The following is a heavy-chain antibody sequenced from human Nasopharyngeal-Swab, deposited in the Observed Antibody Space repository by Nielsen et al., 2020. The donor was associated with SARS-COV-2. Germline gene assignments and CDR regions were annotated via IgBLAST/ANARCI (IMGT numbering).Heavy chain of an antibody. V-gene: IGHV3-7*04. Sequence: GGSLRLSCAASGFRFSGYWLSWVRQAPGKGLEGVANIRQDGGEKSYGDSVKGRFTISRDNAKNSVSLQMNSLRAEDTAVYYCAREGVGGFDVWGQGTMVTVSS. CDR3: AREGVGGFDV. CDR2: IRQDGGEK. D-gene: IGHD2-15*01. J-gene: IGHJ3*01. CDR1: GFRFSGYW.